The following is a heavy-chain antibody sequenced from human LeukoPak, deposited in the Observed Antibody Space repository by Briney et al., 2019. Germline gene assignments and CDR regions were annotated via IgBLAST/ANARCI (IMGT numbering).Heavy chain of an antibody. J-gene: IGHJ4*02. V-gene: IGHV3-30*02. CDR1: GFTFSSYG. Sequence: SGGSLRLSCAASGFTFSSYGMHWVRQAPGKGLEWVAFIRYDGSNKYYADSVKGRFTISRDNSKNTLYLQMNSLRAEDTAVYYCAKLVLLWFGELLLTPSFDYWGQGTLVTVSS. CDR3: AKLVLLWFGELLLTPSFDY. CDR2: IRYDGSNK. D-gene: IGHD3-10*01.